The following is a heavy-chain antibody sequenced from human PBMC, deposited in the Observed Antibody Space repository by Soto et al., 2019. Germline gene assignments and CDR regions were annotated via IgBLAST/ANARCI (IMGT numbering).Heavy chain of an antibody. D-gene: IGHD2-2*01. V-gene: IGHV1-2*04. J-gene: IGHJ5*02. CDR2: INPNSGGT. CDR3: ARSRPIVVVPAAMWWNNWFDP. Sequence: ASVKVSCKASGYTFTGYYMHWVRQAPGQGLEWMGWINPNSGGTNYAQKFQGWVTVTRDTSISTAYMELSRLRSDDTAVYYCARSRPIVVVPAAMWWNNWFDPWGQGTLVTVSS. CDR1: GYTFTGYY.